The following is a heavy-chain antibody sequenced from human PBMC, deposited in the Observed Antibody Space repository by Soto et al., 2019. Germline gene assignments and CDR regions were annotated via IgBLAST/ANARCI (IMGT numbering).Heavy chain of an antibody. J-gene: IGHJ5*02. Sequence: LRLSCAASGFTFSSYAMSWVRQAPGKVLECISLISGTGVPTLYAESVKGRFSVSRDNSKNTLFLEMNNLRVDDTAIYYCAKSFCSSSSCFFVWVDPWGPGTLVTVSS. V-gene: IGHV3-23*01. D-gene: IGHD2-2*01. CDR2: ISGTGVPT. CDR1: GFTFSSYA. CDR3: AKSFCSSSSCFFVWVDP.